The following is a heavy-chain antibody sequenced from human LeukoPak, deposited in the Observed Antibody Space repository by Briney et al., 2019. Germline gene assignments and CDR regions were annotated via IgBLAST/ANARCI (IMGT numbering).Heavy chain of an antibody. CDR1: GFTFSSYA. CDR2: ISYDGSNK. V-gene: IGHV3-30-3*01. J-gene: IGHJ5*02. D-gene: IGHD3-22*01. Sequence: GGSLRLSCAASGFTFSSYAMHWVRQAPGKGLEWVAVISYDGSNKYYADSVKGRFTISRDNSKNTLYLQMNSLRAEDTAVYYCARDGESNYYDSSGYYFSWFDPWGQGTLVTVSS. CDR3: ARDGESNYYDSSGYYFSWFDP.